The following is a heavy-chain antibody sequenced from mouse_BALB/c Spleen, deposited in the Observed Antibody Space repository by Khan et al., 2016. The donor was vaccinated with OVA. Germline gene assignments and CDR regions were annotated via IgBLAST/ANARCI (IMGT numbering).Heavy chain of an antibody. Sequence: VQLKQSGPGLVKPSQSLSLTCTVTGYSIISDYAWNWIRQFPGNKLEWMGYISYSGSTSYNPSLKSRISITRDTSKNQFFLQLNSVTTEDTATYYCARSLIYYYGSSPYWGQGTLVTVSA. CDR1: GYSIISDYA. CDR2: ISYSGST. CDR3: ARSLIYYYGSSPY. J-gene: IGHJ3*01. D-gene: IGHD1-1*01. V-gene: IGHV3-2*02.